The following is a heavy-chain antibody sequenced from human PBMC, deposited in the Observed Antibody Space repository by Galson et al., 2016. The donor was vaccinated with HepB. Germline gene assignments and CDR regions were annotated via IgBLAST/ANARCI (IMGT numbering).Heavy chain of an antibody. D-gene: IGHD2-2*01. V-gene: IGHV2-5*02. Sequence: TLSLTCSVSGVSIRSTWYYWGWIRQPPGKALEWLALIYWDDDKRYSPSLKSRLTITKDTSKNQAVLTMTNMDPVDTATYFCARSTTSAVLTYDYWGQGTLVTVSS. CDR3: ARSTTSAVLTYDY. CDR1: GVSIRSTWYY. CDR2: IYWDDDK. J-gene: IGHJ4*02.